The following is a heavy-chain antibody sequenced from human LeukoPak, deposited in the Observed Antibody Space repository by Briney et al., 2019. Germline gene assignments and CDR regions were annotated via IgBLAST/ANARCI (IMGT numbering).Heavy chain of an antibody. J-gene: IGHJ3*02. V-gene: IGHV1-46*01. Sequence: GASVKVSCKASGYTFTSYYMHWVRQAPGQGLEWMGIINPSGGSTSYAQKFQGGVTMTRDTSTSTVYMELSSLRSEDTAVYYRARDRYSGSYYSHAFDIWGQGTMVTVSS. CDR3: ARDRYSGSYYSHAFDI. CDR1: GYTFTSYY. CDR2: INPSGGST. D-gene: IGHD1-26*01.